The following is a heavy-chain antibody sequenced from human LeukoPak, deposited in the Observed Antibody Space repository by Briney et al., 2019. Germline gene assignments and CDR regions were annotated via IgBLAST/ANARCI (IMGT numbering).Heavy chain of an antibody. V-gene: IGHV3-49*04. CDR3: TRDRRGSYDFWSGYYGGVGDY. J-gene: IGHJ4*02. Sequence: GGSLRLSCTASGFTFGDYAMSWVRQAPGKGLEWVGFIRSKAYGGTTEYAASVKGRFTISRDDSKSIAYLQMNSLKTEDTAVYYCTRDRRGSYDFWSGYYGGVGDYWGQGTLVTVSS. D-gene: IGHD3-3*01. CDR2: IRSKAYGGTT. CDR1: GFTFGDYA.